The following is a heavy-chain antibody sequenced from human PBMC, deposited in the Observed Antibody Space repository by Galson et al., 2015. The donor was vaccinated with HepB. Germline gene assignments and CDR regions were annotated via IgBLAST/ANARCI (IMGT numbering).Heavy chain of an antibody. CDR1: GFTFRNYA. V-gene: IGHV3-30-3*01. CDR3: ARPYYYDGSGYVGY. CDR2: ISYDGSNK. D-gene: IGHD3-22*01. Sequence: SLRLSCAASGFTFRNYAMHWVRQAPGKGLEWVAVISYDGSNKYYAESVKGRFTISRDSSNNTLFLQMNSLRAEDTAVYYCARPYYYDGSGYVGYWGQGTLVTVSS. J-gene: IGHJ4*02.